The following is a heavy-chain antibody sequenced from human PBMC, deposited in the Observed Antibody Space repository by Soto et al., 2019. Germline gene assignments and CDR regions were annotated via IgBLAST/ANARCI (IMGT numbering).Heavy chain of an antibody. CDR1: GGSFNRHT. CDR3: ARGWGYDSTDYYYAY. CDR2: IIPIFGTA. Sequence: QVQLVQSGAEVRKPGSSVRVSCKASGGSFNRHTISWVRQAPGQGLEWMGGIIPIFGTANHAQKFQGRVTIIEDESTSTVYVELSSLRSDDTAIYYCARGWGYDSTDYYYAYWGQGTLVIVSS. V-gene: IGHV1-69*01. J-gene: IGHJ4*02. D-gene: IGHD3-22*01.